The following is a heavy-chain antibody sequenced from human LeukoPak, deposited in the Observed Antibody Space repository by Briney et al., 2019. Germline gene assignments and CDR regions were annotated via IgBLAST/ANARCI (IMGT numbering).Heavy chain of an antibody. CDR1: GGTFSSYA. CDR3: ARGREEGFDL. Sequence: SVKVSCKASGGTFSSYAISWVRQAPGQGLEWMGRIIPIFGTANYAQKFQGRVTITRNTSISTAYMELSSLRSEDTAVYYCARGREEGFDLWGRGTLVTVSS. V-gene: IGHV1-69*05. CDR2: IIPIFGTA. J-gene: IGHJ2*01.